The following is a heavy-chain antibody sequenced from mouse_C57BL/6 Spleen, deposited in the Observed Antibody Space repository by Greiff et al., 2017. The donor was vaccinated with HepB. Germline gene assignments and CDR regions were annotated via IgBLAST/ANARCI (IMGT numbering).Heavy chain of an antibody. CDR3: ARPGYSNYDAMDY. V-gene: IGHV5-17*01. Sequence: VQLQQSGGGLVKPGGSLKLSCAASGFTFSDYGMHWVRQAPEKGLEWVAYISSGSSTIYYADTVKGRFTISRDNAKNTLFLQMTSLRSEDTAMYYCARPGYSNYDAMDYWGQGTSVTVSS. D-gene: IGHD2-5*01. J-gene: IGHJ4*01. CDR2: ISSGSSTI. CDR1: GFTFSDYG.